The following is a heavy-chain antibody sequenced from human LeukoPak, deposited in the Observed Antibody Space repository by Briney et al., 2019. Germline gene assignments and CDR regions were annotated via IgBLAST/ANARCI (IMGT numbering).Heavy chain of an antibody. J-gene: IGHJ4*02. Sequence: PSETLSLTWTVSGGSISSGDYYWSWIRQPPGKGLEWIGYIYDSGSTYYNPSLKSRVTISVDTSKNQFSLKLSSVTAADTAVYYCARVFPSITIFGTTGVGADYWGQGTLVTVSS. V-gene: IGHV4-30-4*08. CDR2: IYDSGST. CDR1: GGSISSGDYY. CDR3: ARVFPSITIFGTTGVGADY. D-gene: IGHD3-3*01.